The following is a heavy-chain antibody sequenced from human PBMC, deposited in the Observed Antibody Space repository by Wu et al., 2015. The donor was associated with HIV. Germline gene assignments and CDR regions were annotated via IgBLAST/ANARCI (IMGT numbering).Heavy chain of an antibody. Sequence: QVQLVQSGIEVKKSGASVKVSCKTSGYTFNSYFIHWVRQAPGQGLEWMGIINPSAGSTSYAQKFQGRRHHDQGTTSTTTVFLDLNNLTSEDTAVYYCARVGGMVTNNGYWFFDIWGRGSLVTVSS. J-gene: IGHJ2*01. CDR1: GYTFNSYF. CDR2: INPSAGST. CDR3: ARVGGMVTNNGYWFFDI. D-gene: IGHD2-21*02. V-gene: IGHV1-46*02.